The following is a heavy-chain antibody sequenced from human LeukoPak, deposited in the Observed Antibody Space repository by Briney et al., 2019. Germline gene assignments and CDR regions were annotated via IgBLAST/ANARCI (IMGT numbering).Heavy chain of an antibody. CDR3: GTRYNNFGIGYYLPMEV. CDR1: GYTFTGYY. D-gene: IGHD3-3*01. Sequence: ASVTVSCTASGYTFTGYYMHWMRQPHGQGLEWMGWINPNSGGTNYAKKFQGRVTMTRVTSISTAYIELRRLRAAATSVYYCGTRYNNFGIGYYLPMEVWGKGATVTVSS. J-gene: IGHJ6*03. V-gene: IGHV1-2*02. CDR2: INPNSGGT.